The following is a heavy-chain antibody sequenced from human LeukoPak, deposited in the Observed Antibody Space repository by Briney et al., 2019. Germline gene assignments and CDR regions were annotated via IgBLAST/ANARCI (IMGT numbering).Heavy chain of an antibody. J-gene: IGHJ4*02. Sequence: ASVKVSCKASGYTFTGYYMHWVRQAPGQGLDWMGRINPNSGGTNYAQKFQGRVTMTRDTSINTAYMDLSRLRSDDTAVYYCARGRNSVYYFNVVAPSYLDYWGQGTLVTLSS. V-gene: IGHV1-2*06. CDR1: GYTFTGYY. CDR2: INPNSGGT. D-gene: IGHD3-22*01. CDR3: ARGRNSVYYFNVVAPSYLDY.